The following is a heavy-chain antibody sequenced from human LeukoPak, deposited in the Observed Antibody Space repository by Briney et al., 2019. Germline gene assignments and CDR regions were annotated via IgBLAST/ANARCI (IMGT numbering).Heavy chain of an antibody. CDR2: IRSKANNYAT. CDR1: GFTFSESH. J-gene: IGHJ4*02. V-gene: IGHV3-73*01. CDR3: SRQVLSVHDY. D-gene: IGHD4/OR15-4a*01. Sequence: GGSLRLSCAASGFTFSESHMHWVRQASGKGLEWVGHIRSKANNYATSYGASVTGRCTISRDDSKNTAYLQMDSLKTEDTAVYYCSRQVLSVHDYWGQGTLVTVSS.